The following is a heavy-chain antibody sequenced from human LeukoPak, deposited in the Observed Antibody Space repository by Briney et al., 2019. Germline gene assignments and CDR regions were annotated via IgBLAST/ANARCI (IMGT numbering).Heavy chain of an antibody. D-gene: IGHD5-12*01. CDR3: ARERGGYHDY. V-gene: IGHV3-30-3*01. J-gene: IGHJ4*02. Sequence: GRSLRLSCAASGFTFSSYAMHWVRQAPGKGLEGVAVISYDGSNKYYADSVKGRFTISRDNSKNTLYLQMNSLRDEDTAVYYCARERGGYHDYWGQGTLVTVSS. CDR2: ISYDGSNK. CDR1: GFTFSSYA.